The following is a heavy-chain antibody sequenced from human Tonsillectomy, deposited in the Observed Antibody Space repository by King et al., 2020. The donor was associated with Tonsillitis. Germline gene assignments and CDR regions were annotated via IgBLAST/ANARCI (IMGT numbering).Heavy chain of an antibody. D-gene: IGHD2/OR15-2a*01. CDR1: GFTFNSYW. CDR2: IKEDGSET. CDR3: VRGTTIPGTDY. J-gene: IGHJ4*02. V-gene: IGHV3-7*01. Sequence: VQLVESGGGLVQPGGSLRLSCAASGFTFNSYWINWFRQAPGKGLEWVANIKEDGSETYYVGSVRGRFTISRDNANNSLSLQMNSLRAEDTAVYYCVRGTTIPGTDYWGQGTLVIVSS.